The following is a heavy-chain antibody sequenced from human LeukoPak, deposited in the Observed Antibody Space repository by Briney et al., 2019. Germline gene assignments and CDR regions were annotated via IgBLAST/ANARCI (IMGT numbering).Heavy chain of an antibody. Sequence: GGSLRLSCAASGFTFSTYSMNWVRQAPGKGLEWVSSMSSSSSYISYADSVKGRFTISRDNAKNSLSLQMNSLRAEDTAVYYCAKDELVGPWISAVDYWGQGTLVTVSS. D-gene: IGHD6-6*01. CDR2: MSSSSSYI. CDR1: GFTFSTYS. V-gene: IGHV3-21*01. CDR3: AKDELVGPWISAVDY. J-gene: IGHJ4*02.